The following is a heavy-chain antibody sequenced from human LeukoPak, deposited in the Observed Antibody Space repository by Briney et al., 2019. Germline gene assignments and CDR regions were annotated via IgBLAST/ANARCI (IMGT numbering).Heavy chain of an antibody. V-gene: IGHV3-23*01. J-gene: IGHJ4*02. D-gene: IGHD1-26*01. Sequence: GGSLRLSCAASGFTFSSYWMSWVRQAPGKGLEWVSAISGSGGSTYYADSVKGRFTISRDKSKNTLYLQMNSLRAEDTAVYYCAKGDTTWELPQDDGAQGPLVTVSS. CDR3: AKGDTTWELPQDD. CDR1: GFTFSSYW. CDR2: ISGSGGST.